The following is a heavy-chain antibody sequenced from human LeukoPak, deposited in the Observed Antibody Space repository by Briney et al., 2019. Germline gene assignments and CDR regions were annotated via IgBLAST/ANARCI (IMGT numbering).Heavy chain of an antibody. CDR2: ISSSSSYT. J-gene: IGHJ4*02. CDR1: GFTFSDYY. Sequence: SGGSLRLSCAASGFTFSDYYMSWIRQAPGKGLEWVSYISSSSSYTNYADSVKGRFTISRDNAKNSVYLQMNSLRVEDTAVYYCARVRYQTADYWGQGTLVTVSS. D-gene: IGHD3-16*02. V-gene: IGHV3-11*06. CDR3: ARVRYQTADY.